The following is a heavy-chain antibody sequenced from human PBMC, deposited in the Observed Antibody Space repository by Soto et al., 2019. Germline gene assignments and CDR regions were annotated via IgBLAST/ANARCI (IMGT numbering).Heavy chain of an antibody. CDR1: GGSISSYY. D-gene: IGHD3-3*01. Sequence: LSLTCIVSGGSISSYYWSWIRQPPGKGLEWIGYIYYSGSTNYNPSLKSRVTISVDTSKNQFSLKLSSVTAADTAVYYCARDQPDSRGMDVWGQGTTVTVSS. V-gene: IGHV4-59*01. CDR2: IYYSGST. CDR3: ARDQPDSRGMDV. J-gene: IGHJ6*02.